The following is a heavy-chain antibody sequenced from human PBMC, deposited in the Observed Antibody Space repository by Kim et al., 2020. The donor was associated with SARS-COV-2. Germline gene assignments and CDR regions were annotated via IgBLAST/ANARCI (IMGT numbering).Heavy chain of an antibody. CDR2: INSDGSTT. V-gene: IGHV3-74*01. D-gene: IGHD1-26*01. CDR3: AKQTYRSYGMDV. CDR1: EFTFSNYW. Sequence: GGSRRLSCAASEFTFSNYWMHWVRQAPGKGLVWVSRINSDGSTTNYADSVKGRFAVSRDNAKNTLYLQMHSLRAEDTAVYYCAKQTYRSYGMDVWGQGTTVTVSS. J-gene: IGHJ6*02.